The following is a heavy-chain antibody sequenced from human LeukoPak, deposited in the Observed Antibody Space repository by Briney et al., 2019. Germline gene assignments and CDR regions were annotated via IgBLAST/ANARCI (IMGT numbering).Heavy chain of an antibody. D-gene: IGHD3-10*01. CDR2: IYYSGSI. Sequence: PSETLSLTCTVSGGSISSYYRSWIRQPPGKGLEWIGYIYYSGSINYNPSLKSRVTISVDTSKNQFSLKLSSVTAADTAVYYCARFWDGSGSYYRLADAFDIWGQGTMVTVSS. J-gene: IGHJ3*02. CDR3: ARFWDGSGSYYRLADAFDI. V-gene: IGHV4-59*01. CDR1: GGSISSYY.